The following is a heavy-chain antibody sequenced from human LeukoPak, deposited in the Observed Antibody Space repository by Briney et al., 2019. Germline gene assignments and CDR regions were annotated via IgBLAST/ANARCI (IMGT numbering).Heavy chain of an antibody. D-gene: IGHD5-18*01. CDR2: ISAYNGNT. J-gene: IGHJ4*02. CDR3: ARDPISSYGLPGYFDY. Sequence: ASVKVSCKASGYTFTSYAMHWVRQAPGQRLEWMGWISAYNGNTNYAQKLQGRVTMTTDTSTSTAYMELRSLRSDDTAVYYCARDPISSYGLPGYFDYWGQGTLVTVSS. CDR1: GYTFTSYA. V-gene: IGHV1-18*01.